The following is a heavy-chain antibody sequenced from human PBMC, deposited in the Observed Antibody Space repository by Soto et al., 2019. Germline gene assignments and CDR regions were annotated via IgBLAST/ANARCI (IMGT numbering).Heavy chain of an antibody. Sequence: QVQLVQSGDEVKKPGASVKVSCKASGYIFVNYGIAWVRQAPGQGLEWMGWISPYTVNTHSATKVQGRLTMPTDTSTSTAYMDLGSLTSDDTAVYYCVMVDNYVTPTPQDVWGQGTTVTVSS. CDR1: GYIFVNYG. D-gene: IGHD3-16*01. V-gene: IGHV1-18*01. J-gene: IGHJ6*02. CDR3: VMVDNYVTPTPQDV. CDR2: ISPYTVNT.